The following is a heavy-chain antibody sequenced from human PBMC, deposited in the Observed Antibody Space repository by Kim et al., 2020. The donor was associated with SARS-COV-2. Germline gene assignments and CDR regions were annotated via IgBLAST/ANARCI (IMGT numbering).Heavy chain of an antibody. D-gene: IGHD5-18*01. CDR3: AKDIGGYSYGQYYYYGMDV. V-gene: IGHV3-9*01. CDR1: GFTFDDYA. Sequence: GGYLRISCAASGFTFDDYAMHWVRQAPGKGLEWVSGISWNSGSIGYADSVKGRFTISRDNAKNSLYLQMNSLRAEDTALYYCAKDIGGYSYGQYYYYGMDVWGQGTTVTVSS. J-gene: IGHJ6*02. CDR2: ISWNSGSI.